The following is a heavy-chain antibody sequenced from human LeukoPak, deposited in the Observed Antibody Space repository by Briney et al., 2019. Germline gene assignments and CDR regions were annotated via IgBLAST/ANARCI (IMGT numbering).Heavy chain of an antibody. J-gene: IGHJ4*02. CDR2: IYYSGST. CDR3: ATIYGDYVGPFDY. D-gene: IGHD4-17*01. V-gene: IGHV4-39*07. CDR1: GGSISSSSYY. Sequence: SETLSLTCTVSGGSISSSSYYWGWIRQPPGKGLEWIGSIYYSGSTYYNPSLKSRVTISVDTSKNQFSLKLSSVTAADTAVYYCATIYGDYVGPFDYWGQGTLVTVSS.